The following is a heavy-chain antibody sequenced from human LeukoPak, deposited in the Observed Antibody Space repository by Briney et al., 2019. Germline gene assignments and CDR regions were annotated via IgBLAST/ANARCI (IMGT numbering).Heavy chain of an antibody. CDR1: GFTFSSYS. V-gene: IGHV3-21*01. CDR3: ARDGGGMVGALHYFDS. Sequence: NPGGSLRLSCVASGFTFSSYSMNWVRQAPGKGLEWVSSISSSSSFIYYADSVKGRFTISRDNAKNSLYLQINSLRAEDTAVYYCARDGGGMVGALHYFDSWGQGTLVTVSS. J-gene: IGHJ4*02. D-gene: IGHD1-26*01. CDR2: ISSSSSFI.